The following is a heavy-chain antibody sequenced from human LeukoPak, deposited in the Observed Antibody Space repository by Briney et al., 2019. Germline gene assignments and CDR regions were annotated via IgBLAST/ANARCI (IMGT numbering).Heavy chain of an antibody. CDR3: ARGHSSGYYFSAWFDP. CDR1: GGSISSSSYY. V-gene: IGHV4-39*07. J-gene: IGHJ5*02. Sequence: PSETLSLTCTVSGGSISSSSYYWGWIRQPPGKGLEWIGSIYHSGNTYFDPSLKSRLSISVDTSRNQFSLKLSSVTAADTAVYYCARGHSSGYYFSAWFDPWGQGTLVTVSS. D-gene: IGHD6-19*01. CDR2: IYHSGNT.